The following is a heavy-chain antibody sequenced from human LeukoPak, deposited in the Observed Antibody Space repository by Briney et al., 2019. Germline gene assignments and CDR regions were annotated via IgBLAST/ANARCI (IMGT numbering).Heavy chain of an antibody. CDR3: ARSHTQKEFCGGGRCYPTVWWFDP. Sequence: ASVKVSCKASGYTFINNDINWVRQAPGQGLEWMAWIDPKNGNRGYAQNFQGRVTMTTYISINTAYLELSSLRSEDTAVYYCARSHTQKEFCGGGRCYPTVWWFDPWGQGTLVTVS. D-gene: IGHD2-15*01. J-gene: IGHJ5*02. CDR2: IDPKNGNR. CDR1: GYTFINND. V-gene: IGHV1-8*01.